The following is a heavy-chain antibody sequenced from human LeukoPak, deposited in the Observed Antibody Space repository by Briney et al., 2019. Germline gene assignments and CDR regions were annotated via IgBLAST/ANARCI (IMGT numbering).Heavy chain of an antibody. Sequence: GGSLRLSCAASGFTVSSNYMSWVRQAPGKGLEWVSVIYSGGSTYYADSVKGRFTISRDNSRQTLFLQMSSLRVEDTATYYCAKGQELDDGVFDSWGQGTLVTVSS. J-gene: IGHJ4*02. CDR3: AKGQELDDGVFDS. CDR1: GFTVSSNY. D-gene: IGHD1-1*01. CDR2: IYSGGST. V-gene: IGHV3-53*01.